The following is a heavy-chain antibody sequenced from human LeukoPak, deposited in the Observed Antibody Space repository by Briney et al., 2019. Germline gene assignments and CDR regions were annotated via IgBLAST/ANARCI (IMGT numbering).Heavy chain of an antibody. CDR1: GFTFSDYY. D-gene: IGHD6-13*01. Sequence: PGGSLRLSCAASGFTFSDYYMSWIRRAPGKGLEWVSYISSNSSYTNYADSVKGRFTISRDNAKNSLYLQMNSLRAEDTAVYYCARIPGSSWSLGAWFDPWGQGTLVTVSS. CDR3: ARIPGSSWSLGAWFDP. CDR2: ISSNSSYT. J-gene: IGHJ5*02. V-gene: IGHV3-11*06.